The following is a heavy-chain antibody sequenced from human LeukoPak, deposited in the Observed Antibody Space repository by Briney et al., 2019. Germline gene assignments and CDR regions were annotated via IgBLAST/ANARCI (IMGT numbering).Heavy chain of an antibody. CDR1: GFTFSSYA. D-gene: IGHD3-10*01. Sequence: GGSLRLSCAASGFTFSSYAMSWVRQAPGKGLEWVSAISGSGGSTYYADSVKGRFTISRDNSKNTLYLQMNSLRAEDTAVYYCAKDKGTYYYGSGSYPIWGQGTLVTVSS. CDR2: ISGSGGST. CDR3: AKDKGTYYYGSGSYPI. V-gene: IGHV3-23*01. J-gene: IGHJ4*02.